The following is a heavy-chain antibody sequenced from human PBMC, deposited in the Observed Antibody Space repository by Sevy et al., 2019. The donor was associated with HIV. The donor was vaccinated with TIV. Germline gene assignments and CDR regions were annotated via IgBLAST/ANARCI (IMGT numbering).Heavy chain of an antibody. V-gene: IGHV3-23*01. CDR1: GFTFSSYA. Sequence: GGSLRLSCAAFGFTFSSYAMSWVRQAPGKGLEWVSAISGSGGSTYYADSVKGRFTISRDNSKNTLYLQMNSLGAEDTAVYYCAKDPYSSGFPDAFDIWGQGTMVTVSS. CDR2: ISGSGGST. CDR3: AKDPYSSGFPDAFDI. J-gene: IGHJ3*02. D-gene: IGHD6-19*01.